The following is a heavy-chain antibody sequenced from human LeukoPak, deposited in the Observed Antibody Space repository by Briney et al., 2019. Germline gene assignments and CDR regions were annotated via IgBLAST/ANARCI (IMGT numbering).Heavy chain of an antibody. D-gene: IGHD1-26*01. V-gene: IGHV3-9*01. CDR2: ISHNRGNK. CDR1: VLLLHDYA. J-gene: IGHJ6*02. CDR3: AKSSGMTWYYYGMDV. Sequence: GGSHRLYCVVNVLLLHDYAIHCVRQDAGKGLELVSGISHNRGNKAYADSVKSRLPISRDYPNNSLHLQINRLKAEDTAFYYCAKSSGMTWYYYGMDVWGQCTPVTVSS.